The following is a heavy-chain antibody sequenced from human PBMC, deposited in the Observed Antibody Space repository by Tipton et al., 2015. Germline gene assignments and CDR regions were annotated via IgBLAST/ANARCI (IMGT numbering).Heavy chain of an antibody. J-gene: IGHJ5*01. V-gene: IGHV4-4*02. CDR3: ARGGGDDYIWGSSRFDS. CDR2: IYHTGLT. D-gene: IGHD3-16*02. CDR1: GGSISNMNW. Sequence: TLSLTWAVSGGSISNMNWWNWVRQSPGKGLEWIGEIYHTGLTYYNPSLKSRVTISVDTSKNQFSLNLTSVTAADTAMYYCARGGGDDYIWGSSRFDSWGQGILVTVSS.